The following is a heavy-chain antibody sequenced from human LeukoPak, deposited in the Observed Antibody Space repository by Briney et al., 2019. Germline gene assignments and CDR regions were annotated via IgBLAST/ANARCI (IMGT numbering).Heavy chain of an antibody. CDR3: ARYYDILTAYYSGAFDI. CDR1: GGSMSTNY. CDR2: IHSRGST. J-gene: IGHJ3*02. D-gene: IGHD3-9*01. V-gene: IGHV4-59*01. Sequence: SETLSLTCTVSGGSMSTNYWSWIRQSPGKRLEWIGYIHSRGSTDYNPSLKSRLRLSIDTSRNQFSLRLSSVTAADTAVYFCARYYDILTAYYSGAFDIWGQGTMVTVS.